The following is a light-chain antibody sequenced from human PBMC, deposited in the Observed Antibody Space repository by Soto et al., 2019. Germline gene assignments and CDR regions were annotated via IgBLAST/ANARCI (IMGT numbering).Light chain of an antibody. J-gene: IGKJ5*01. CDR2: DAS. V-gene: IGKV3-20*01. CDR1: QSVSTY. Sequence: EMVMTQSPATMSLSPGSRATLSCRASQSVSTYLTWYQQKPGQAPRLLIYDASSRATGIPARFSGSGSGTDFTLTISRLEPEDFAVYYCQQYDSSPITFGQGTRLEIK. CDR3: QQYDSSPIT.